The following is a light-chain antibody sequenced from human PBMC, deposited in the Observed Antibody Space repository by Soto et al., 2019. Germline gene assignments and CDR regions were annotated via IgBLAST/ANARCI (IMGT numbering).Light chain of an antibody. Sequence: QPVLTQSSSASASLGSSVKLTCTLSSGHSNYIIGWHQQQPGKAPRYLMKLEGSGSYNKGSGVPDRFSGSSSGADRYLTISNLQFEDEADYYCETWDSNTRVFGGGTELTVL. V-gene: IGLV4-60*02. J-gene: IGLJ3*02. CDR3: ETWDSNTRV. CDR1: SGHSNYI. CDR2: LEGSGSY.